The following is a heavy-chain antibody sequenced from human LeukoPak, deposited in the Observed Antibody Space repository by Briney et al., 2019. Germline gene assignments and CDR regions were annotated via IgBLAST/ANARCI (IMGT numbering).Heavy chain of an antibody. D-gene: IGHD3-10*01. Sequence: KASETLSLTCTVSGGSISNYFWSWIRQAPGKGLEYIGFIYYSGNTNYNPSFKSRVTISVDTSKKQFSLKLSSVTAADTAVYYCAMRSYLSHWGQGTLVTVSS. J-gene: IGHJ4*02. V-gene: IGHV4-59*01. CDR1: GGSISNYF. CDR2: IYYSGNT. CDR3: AMRSYLSH.